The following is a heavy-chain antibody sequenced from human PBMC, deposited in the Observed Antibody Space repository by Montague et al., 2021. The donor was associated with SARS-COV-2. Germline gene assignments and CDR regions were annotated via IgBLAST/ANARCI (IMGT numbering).Heavy chain of an antibody. CDR1: GGSMSGYY. J-gene: IGHJ5*02. CDR2: INHSGTT. V-gene: IGHV4-34*01. Sequence: SETLSLTCTVSGGSMSGYYWSWIRQSPGKGLEWIGEINHSGTTNYNPSLESRFSISVDTSKNQFSLRLISVTAADTAVYYCARGLRLCNGGSCYFAWFDPWGQGTPVTVSS. CDR3: ARGLRLCNGGSCYFAWFDP. D-gene: IGHD2-15*01.